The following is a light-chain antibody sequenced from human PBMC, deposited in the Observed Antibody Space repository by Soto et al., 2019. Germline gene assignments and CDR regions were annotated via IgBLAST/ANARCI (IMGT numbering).Light chain of an antibody. J-gene: IGLJ1*01. V-gene: IGLV2-8*01. CDR2: EVV. Sequence: QSVLTQPPSASGSPGQSVTISCTGTKNDIGVYDFVSWYQHHPGKAPRLIIYEVVQRPSGVPDRFSGSKSGNTASLTVSGLQAADEVVYFCKSFAGSNTYVFGSGTKLTVL. CDR3: KSFAGSNTYV. CDR1: KNDIGVYDF.